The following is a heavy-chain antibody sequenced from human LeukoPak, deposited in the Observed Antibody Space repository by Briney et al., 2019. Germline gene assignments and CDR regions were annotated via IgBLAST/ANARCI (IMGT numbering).Heavy chain of an antibody. Sequence: SETLSLTCTVSGGSISSYYWSWIRQPPGKGLEWIGYIYYSGSTNYNPSLKSRVTISVDTSKNQFSLKLSSVTAADTAVYYCARAQNYDFWSGHPYYFDYWGQGTLVTVSS. J-gene: IGHJ4*02. CDR2: IYYSGST. CDR1: GGSISSYY. V-gene: IGHV4-59*01. D-gene: IGHD3-3*01. CDR3: ARAQNYDFWSGHPYYFDY.